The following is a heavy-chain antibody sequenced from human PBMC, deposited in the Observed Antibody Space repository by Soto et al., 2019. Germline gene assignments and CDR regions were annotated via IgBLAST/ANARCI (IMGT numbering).Heavy chain of an antibody. CDR2: IMPIFRTA. CDR1: GGTFSNSA. J-gene: IGHJ6*02. D-gene: IGHD5-12*01. Sequence: QVQLEQSGAEVKQPGSSVRVSCKASGGTFSNSAISWLRQAPVQGLEWMGGIMPIFRTADYAQKFQGRVTVSANESTSTAYMELKGLRSDDTAVYYCAGDKDRLQLGGNYYYILDVWRQGPTVTVSS. V-gene: IGHV1-69*12. CDR3: AGDKDRLQLGGNYYYILDV.